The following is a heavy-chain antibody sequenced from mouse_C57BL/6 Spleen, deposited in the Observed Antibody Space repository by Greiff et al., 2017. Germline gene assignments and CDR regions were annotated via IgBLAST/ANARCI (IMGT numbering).Heavy chain of an antibody. CDR1: GFSLTSYG. CDR3: ARMGYEGPFYAMDY. D-gene: IGHD2-14*01. V-gene: IGHV2-2*01. Sequence: VQLVESGPGLVQPSQSLSITCTVSGFSLTSYGVHWVRQSPGKGLEWLGVIWSGGSTDYNAAFISRLSISKDNSKSQVFFKMNSLQADDTAIYXCARMGYEGPFYAMDYWGQGTSVTVSS. CDR2: IWSGGST. J-gene: IGHJ4*01.